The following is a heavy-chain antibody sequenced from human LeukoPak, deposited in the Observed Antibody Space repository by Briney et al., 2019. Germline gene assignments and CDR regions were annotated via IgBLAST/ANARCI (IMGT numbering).Heavy chain of an antibody. D-gene: IGHD3-22*01. CDR2: IYTSGST. CDR1: GGSISGYY. Sequence: SETLSLTCTVSGGSISGYYWSWIRQPAGKGLEWIGRIYTSGSTNYNPSLKSRVTMSVDTSKNQFSLKLSSVTAADTAVYYCARDEYYYDSSGYSDAFDIWGQGTMVTVSS. V-gene: IGHV4-4*07. J-gene: IGHJ3*02. CDR3: ARDEYYYDSSGYSDAFDI.